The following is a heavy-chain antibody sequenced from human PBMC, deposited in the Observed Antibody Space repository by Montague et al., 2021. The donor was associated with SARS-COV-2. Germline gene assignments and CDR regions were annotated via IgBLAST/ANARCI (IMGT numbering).Heavy chain of an antibody. CDR3: AKGGERITMVVVVITLADFDY. CDR1: GSTFSSYA. J-gene: IGHJ4*02. D-gene: IGHD3-22*01. V-gene: IGHV3-23*01. Sequence: SLRLSCAASGSTFSSYAMSWVRQAPGKGLEWVSGISDSGGSTYYADSVKGRFTISRDNSKNTLYLQMNSLRAEDTAVYYCAKGGERITMVVVVITLADFDYWGQGTLVTVSS. CDR2: ISDSGGST.